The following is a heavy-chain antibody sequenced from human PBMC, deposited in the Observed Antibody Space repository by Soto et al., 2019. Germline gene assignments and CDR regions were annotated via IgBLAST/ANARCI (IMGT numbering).Heavy chain of an antibody. CDR2: ISWNSGSI. CDR1: GFTFDDYA. V-gene: IGHV3-9*01. Sequence: EVQLVESGGGLVQPGRSLRLSCAASGFTFDDYAMHWVRQAPGKGLEWVSGISWNSGSIGYADSVKGRFTISRDNAKNSLYLQMNSLRAEDTALYYCAKDAMVRGFIRIFDYWGQGTLVTVSS. J-gene: IGHJ4*02. CDR3: AKDAMVRGFIRIFDY. D-gene: IGHD3-10*01.